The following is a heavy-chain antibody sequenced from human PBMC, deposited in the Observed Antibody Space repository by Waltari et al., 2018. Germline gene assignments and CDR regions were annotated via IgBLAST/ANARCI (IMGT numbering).Heavy chain of an antibody. Sequence: QVQLQESGPGLVKASETLSLTGTVSAGSSSSGGYHWSWIRQHPGKGLEWIGYIYYTGRTDYNPSLKSRVSISVETSKNQFSLKLSSVTAADTAVYYCATNHYGTGKGWFDPWGQGTPVTVSS. CDR2: IYYTGRT. J-gene: IGHJ5*02. D-gene: IGHD3-10*01. V-gene: IGHV4-31*03. CDR1: AGSSSSGGYH. CDR3: ATNHYGTGKGWFDP.